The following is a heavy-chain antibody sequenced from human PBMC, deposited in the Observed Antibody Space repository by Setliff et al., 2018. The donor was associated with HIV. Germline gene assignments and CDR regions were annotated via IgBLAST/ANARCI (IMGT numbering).Heavy chain of an antibody. V-gene: IGHV3-23*01. J-gene: IGHJ4*02. CDR1: GFPFSSYA. CDR2: ISGSGGST. Sequence: GSLSLSCAASGFPFSSYAMTWVRQAPGKGLEWVSVISGSGGSTYYADSVKGRFTISRDNSKTTLYLQMNSLRAEDTAVYYCAKEPSYYYDSSGYSGIAHWGQGTLITVSS. D-gene: IGHD3-22*01. CDR3: AKEPSYYYDSSGYSGIAH.